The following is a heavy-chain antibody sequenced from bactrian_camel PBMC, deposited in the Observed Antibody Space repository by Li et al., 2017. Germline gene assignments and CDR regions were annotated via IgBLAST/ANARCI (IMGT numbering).Heavy chain of an antibody. CDR3: AKEIQESGGSYWNN. J-gene: IGHJ4*01. CDR2: ISTGGET. CDR1: GFTFDEFD. D-gene: IGHD1*01. V-gene: IGHV3S55*01. Sequence: VQMVESGGGSVQAGESLRLSCTGSGFTFDEFDAGWYRQAPGNDCELVSSISTGGETEYADSVKGRFIISRDNAKNTLYLQLNSLKTEDTAMYYCAKEIQESGGSYWNNWGQGTQVTVS.